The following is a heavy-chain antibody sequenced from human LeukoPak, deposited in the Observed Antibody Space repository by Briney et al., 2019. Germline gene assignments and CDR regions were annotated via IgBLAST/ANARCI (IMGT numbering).Heavy chain of an antibody. D-gene: IGHD3-22*01. CDR2: IYTSGST. Sequence: SETLSLTCTVSGGSISSYYWSWIRQPAGQGLEWIGRIYTSGSTNYNPSLKSRVTMSVDTSKNQFSLKLSSVTAADTAVYYCASSLMIVPNAFDIWGQGTMVTVSS. V-gene: IGHV4-4*07. CDR1: GGSISSYY. CDR3: ASSLMIVPNAFDI. J-gene: IGHJ3*02.